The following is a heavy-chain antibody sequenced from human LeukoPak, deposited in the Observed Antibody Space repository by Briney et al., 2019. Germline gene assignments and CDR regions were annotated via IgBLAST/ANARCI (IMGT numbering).Heavy chain of an antibody. D-gene: IGHD6-13*01. J-gene: IGHJ4*02. CDR1: GGSISSYY. CDR3: ARAHTSSWYMDY. CDR2: IYYSGST. V-gene: IGHV4-59*01. Sequence: PSEILSLTCSVSGGSISSYYWSWIRQPPGKGLEWIGYIYYSGSTNYNPSLKSRVTISVDTSENQLSLKLSSVTAADTALYYCARAHTSSWYMDYWGQGTLVTVSS.